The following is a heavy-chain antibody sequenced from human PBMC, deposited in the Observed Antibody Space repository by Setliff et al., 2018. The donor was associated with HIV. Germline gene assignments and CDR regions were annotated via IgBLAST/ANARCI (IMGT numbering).Heavy chain of an antibody. V-gene: IGHV3-7*05. CDR2: IKEDGSEK. CDR3: AKTQTVITVYGPFDS. J-gene: IGHJ4*02. Sequence: GGSLRLSCAASGFLFHTYWMSWVRQAPGKGLEWVANIKEDGSEKYYVGSVKGRFTISRDNAKNSLYLQTNSLRAEDTAMYYCAKTQTVITVYGPFDSWGQGTPVTVSS. D-gene: IGHD4-4*01. CDR1: GFLFHTYW.